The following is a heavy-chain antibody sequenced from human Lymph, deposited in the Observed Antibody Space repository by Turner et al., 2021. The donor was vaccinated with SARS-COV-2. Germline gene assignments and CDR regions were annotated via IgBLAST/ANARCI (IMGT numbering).Heavy chain of an antibody. J-gene: IGHJ4*02. CDR3: ARDIPTTADYFDY. CDR2: ISSSSSYI. D-gene: IGHD4-17*01. Sequence: EVQLVECGGGLVKPGGPLRLSCAASGFTFSTYRMHWVRQAAGKGVEWISSISSSSSYIDYADSVKGRFTISRDDAKNSLYLQMNSLRAEDTAVDFCARDIPTTADYFDYWGQGTLVTVSS. CDR1: GFTFSTYR. V-gene: IGHV3-21*01.